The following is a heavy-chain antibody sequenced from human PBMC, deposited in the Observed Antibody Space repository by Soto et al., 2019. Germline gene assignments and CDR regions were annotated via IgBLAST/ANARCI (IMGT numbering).Heavy chain of an antibody. V-gene: IGHV3-30-3*01. CDR1: GFTFSSYA. D-gene: IGHD2-21*01. Sequence: QVQLVESGGGVVQPGRSLRLSCAASGFTFSSYAMHWVRQAPGKGLEWEAVISYDGSNKYYADSVKGRFTISRDNSKNTLYLQMNSLRAEETAGYYCPRFARQSYYYSGRDVWGPGTTVTVSS. CDR2: ISYDGSNK. CDR3: PRFARQSYYYSGRDV. J-gene: IGHJ6*01.